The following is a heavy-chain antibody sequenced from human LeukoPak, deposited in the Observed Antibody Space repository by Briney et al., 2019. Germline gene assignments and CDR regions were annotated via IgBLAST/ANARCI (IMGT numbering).Heavy chain of an antibody. CDR1: GGSFSGYY. CDR3: AKSYSSSWASLDY. J-gene: IGHJ4*02. CDR2: INHSGST. Sequence: SETLSLTCAVYGGSFSGYYWSWIRQPPGKGLEWIGEINHSGSTNYNPSLKSRVTISVDTSKNQFSLKLSSVTAADTAVYYCAKSYSSSWASLDYWVQGTLVTVSS. V-gene: IGHV4-34*01. D-gene: IGHD6-13*01.